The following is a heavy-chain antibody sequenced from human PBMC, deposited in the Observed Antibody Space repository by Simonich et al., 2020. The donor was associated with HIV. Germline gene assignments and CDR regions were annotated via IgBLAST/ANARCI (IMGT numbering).Heavy chain of an antibody. Sequence: QVQLQQWGAGVLKPSETLSLTCAVYGGSFSGYYWNWIRQPPGKGLEWIGEINHSGNTISNPPLKGRVTISVEKSKNQFSLKLSSMTAADTAVYYCAAGHGLLRFLEWEGTYMDVWGKGTTVTVSS. D-gene: IGHD3-3*01. J-gene: IGHJ6*03. CDR1: GGSFSGYY. CDR3: AAGHGLLRFLEWEGTYMDV. V-gene: IGHV4-34*01. CDR2: INHSGNT.